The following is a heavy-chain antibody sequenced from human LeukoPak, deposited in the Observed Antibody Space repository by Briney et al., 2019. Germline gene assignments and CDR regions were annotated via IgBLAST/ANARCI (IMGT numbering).Heavy chain of an antibody. CDR3: ARVYCSSTSCLGGYYGMDV. D-gene: IGHD2-2*01. J-gene: IGHJ6*02. CDR1: GFTFTSYA. CDR2: INAGNGNT. V-gene: IGHV1-3*01. Sequence: PGGSLRLSCAASGFTFTSYAMHWVRQAPGQRLEWMGWINAGNGNTKYSQKFQGRVTITRDTSASTAYMELSSLRSEDTAVYYYARVYCSSTSCLGGYYGMDVWGQGTTVTVSS.